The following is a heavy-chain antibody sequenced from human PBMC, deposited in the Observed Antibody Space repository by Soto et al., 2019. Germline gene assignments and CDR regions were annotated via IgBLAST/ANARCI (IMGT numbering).Heavy chain of an antibody. CDR2: IYPDGRT. Sequence: PSETLSLTCTVSGGSISSSGYYWGWIRQAPGKGLEWIGNIYPDGRTYYNPSLRSRVALAIGTSQNQFSLKLTSVDASDTAIYYCATQKSSSAAHSYGMDVWGVGTTVTVSS. CDR3: ATQKSSSAAHSYGMDV. V-gene: IGHV4-39*01. D-gene: IGHD6-25*01. CDR1: GGSISSSGYY. J-gene: IGHJ6*04.